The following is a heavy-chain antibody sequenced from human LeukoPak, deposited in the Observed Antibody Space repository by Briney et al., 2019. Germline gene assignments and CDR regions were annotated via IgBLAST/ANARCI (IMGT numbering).Heavy chain of an antibody. V-gene: IGHV4-4*07. CDR1: GGFITTYF. J-gene: IGHJ3*02. D-gene: IGHD2-2*02. Sequence: PSETLSLTCTVSGGFITTYFWSWIRQPAGNRLEWIGRVYTSGNTDYDPSLKGRVTISVDRSRNQFSLKLSSVTAADTAVYYGVGSVVVDPPAIQTFDIWGQGTMVTVSS. CDR2: VYTSGNT. CDR3: VGSVVVDPPAIQTFDI.